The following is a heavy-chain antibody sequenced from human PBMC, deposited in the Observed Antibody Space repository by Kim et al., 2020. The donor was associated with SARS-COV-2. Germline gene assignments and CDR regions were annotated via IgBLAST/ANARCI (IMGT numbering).Heavy chain of an antibody. D-gene: IGHD4-17*01. J-gene: IGHJ2*01. CDR3: AVGDYDWYFDL. CDR2: T. V-gene: IGHV4-59*01. Sequence: TNYNPSLKSRVTISVDTSKNQFSLKLSSVTAADTAVYYCAVGDYDWYFDLWGRGTLVTVSS.